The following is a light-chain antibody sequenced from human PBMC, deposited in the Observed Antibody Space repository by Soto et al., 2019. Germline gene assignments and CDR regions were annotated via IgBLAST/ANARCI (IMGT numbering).Light chain of an antibody. CDR2: DVS. CDR1: SSEVGGYNY. J-gene: IGLJ2*01. V-gene: IGLV2-14*01. Sequence: QSALTQPASVSGSPGQSITISCTGTSSEVGGYNYVSWYQQHPGKAPKLMIFDVSNRPSGVSNRFSASKSGNTASLTISGLQAEDEADYYCSSYTSSSTLVIFGGGTKVTVL. CDR3: SSYTSSSTLVI.